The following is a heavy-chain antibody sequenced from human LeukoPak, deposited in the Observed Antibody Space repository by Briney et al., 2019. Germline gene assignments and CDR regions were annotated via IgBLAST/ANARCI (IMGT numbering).Heavy chain of an antibody. V-gene: IGHV1-2*02. Sequence: ASVKVSCKASGYTFTGYYMHWVRQAPGQGLEWMGWINPNSGDTNYAQKFQGRVTMTRDTSISTAYMELSRLRSDDTAVYYCARGAYYYDSSGPRGYFQHWGQGTLVTVSS. CDR3: ARGAYYYDSSGPRGYFQH. CDR2: INPNSGDT. CDR1: GYTFTGYY. D-gene: IGHD3-22*01. J-gene: IGHJ1*01.